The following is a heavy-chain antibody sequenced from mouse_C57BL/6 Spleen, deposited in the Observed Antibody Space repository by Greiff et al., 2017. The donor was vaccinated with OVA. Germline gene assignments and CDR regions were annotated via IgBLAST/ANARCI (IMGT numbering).Heavy chain of an antibody. V-gene: IGHV3-6*01. J-gene: IGHJ1*03. CDR1: GYSITSGYY. D-gene: IGHD1-1*01. CDR3: AREGTVESYWYFDV. Sequence: DVQLQESGPGLVKPSQSLSLTCSVTGYSITSGYYWNWIRQFPGNKLEWMGYISYDGSNNYNPSLKNRISITRDTSKNQFFLKLNSVTTEDTATYYCAREGTVESYWYFDVWGTGTTVTVSS. CDR2: ISYDGSN.